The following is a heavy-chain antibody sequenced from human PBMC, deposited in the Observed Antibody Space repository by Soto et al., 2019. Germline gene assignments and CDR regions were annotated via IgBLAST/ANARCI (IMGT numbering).Heavy chain of an antibody. Sequence: QVQLVESGGGVVQPGRSLRLSCAASGFTFSSYGMHWVRQAPGKGLERVAVISYDGSNKYYADSVKGRFTISRDNSKNTLYLQMNSLRAEDTAVYYCAKDFDRRQWLVPDYCFDYWGQGTLVTVSS. V-gene: IGHV3-30*18. J-gene: IGHJ4*02. CDR2: ISYDGSNK. CDR3: AKDFDRRQWLVPDYCFDY. CDR1: GFTFSSYG. D-gene: IGHD6-19*01.